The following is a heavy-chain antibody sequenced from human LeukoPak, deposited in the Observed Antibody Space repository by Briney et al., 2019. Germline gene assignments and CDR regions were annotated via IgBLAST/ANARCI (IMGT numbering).Heavy chain of an antibody. CDR2: ITSSSSST. J-gene: IGHJ4*02. V-gene: IGHV3-48*04. CDR1: GFTFSSFS. D-gene: IGHD4-17*01. Sequence: PGGSLRLSCAASGFTFSSFSMNWVRQAPGKGLEWISYITSSSSSTYYADSVKGRFTISRGNAKNSLYLQMNSLRAEDTAVYYCARVIGSYGDSAYWGQGTLVTVSS. CDR3: ARVIGSYGDSAY.